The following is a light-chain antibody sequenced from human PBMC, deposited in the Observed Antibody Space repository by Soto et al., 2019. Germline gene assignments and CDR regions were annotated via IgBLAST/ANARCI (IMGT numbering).Light chain of an antibody. V-gene: IGKV3-11*01. Sequence: VFTQSPATPSFSPGGSGSLSCRASQNVGSYLTWYVQKPGQAPRLLIYDASHRATGVPDRFTGSGSATDFSLTISKVEPGDFGVYYCQQRSNWLITFGQGTRLEI. CDR3: QQRSNWLIT. CDR1: QNVGSY. CDR2: DAS. J-gene: IGKJ5*01.